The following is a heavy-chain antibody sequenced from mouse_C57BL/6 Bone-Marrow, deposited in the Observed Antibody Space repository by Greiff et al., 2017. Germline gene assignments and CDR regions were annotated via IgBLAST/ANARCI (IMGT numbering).Heavy chain of an antibody. J-gene: IGHJ2*01. Sequence: VQLQQPGAELARPGASVKLSCKASGYTFTSYGISWVKQRTGQGLEWIGEIYPRSGNTNYNEKFKGKATLTVDKSSSTAYMELRSLTSEDSAVXFYASGRRGGPRFDYWGQGTTLTVSS. CDR1: GYTFTSYG. CDR2: IYPRSGNT. V-gene: IGHV1-81*01. CDR3: ASGRRGGPRFDY.